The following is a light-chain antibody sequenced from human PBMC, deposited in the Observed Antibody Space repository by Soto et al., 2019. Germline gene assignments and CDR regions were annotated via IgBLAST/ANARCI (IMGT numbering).Light chain of an antibody. J-gene: IGLJ1*01. CDR2: EVS. CDR1: SSDVGNFNL. V-gene: IGLV2-23*02. CDR3: CSYAGNNIHYV. Sequence: QSVLTQPASVSGSPGQSITISCAGTSSDVGNFNLVSWYQHHPGKAPKVMIYEVSKRPSGVSNRYSGSKSGNTASLTISGLQAEDEADYYCCSYAGNNIHYVFGTGTKLTVL.